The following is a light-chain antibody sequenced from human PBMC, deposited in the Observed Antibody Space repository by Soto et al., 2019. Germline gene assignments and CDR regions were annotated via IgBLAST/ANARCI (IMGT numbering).Light chain of an antibody. CDR1: QSVSNNY. CDR2: GAS. CDR3: QQYVTAFRS. V-gene: IGKV3-20*01. J-gene: IGKJ1*01. Sequence: EIVLTQSLGTLSLSPGERATLSCRASQSVSNNYLAWYQQKPGQAPRLLIYGASNRATGIPDRFSGSGSGTDFTLTISRLEPEDFATYYCQQYVTAFRSFGQGTKVDIK.